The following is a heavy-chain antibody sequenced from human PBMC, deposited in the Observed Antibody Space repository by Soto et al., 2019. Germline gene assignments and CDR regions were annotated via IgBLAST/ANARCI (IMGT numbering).Heavy chain of an antibody. CDR1: GGSISSGGYY. J-gene: IGHJ4*01. Sequence: PSETLSLTCTVSGGSISSGGYYWSWIRQPPGKGLEWIGYIYYSGSTNYNPSLKSRITISVDTSKNQFSLNLISVTAADTAVYYCARMHYFGSGKPNDYWGQGTQVTVSS. D-gene: IGHD3-10*01. CDR3: ARMHYFGSGKPNDY. V-gene: IGHV4-30-4*01. CDR2: IYYSGST.